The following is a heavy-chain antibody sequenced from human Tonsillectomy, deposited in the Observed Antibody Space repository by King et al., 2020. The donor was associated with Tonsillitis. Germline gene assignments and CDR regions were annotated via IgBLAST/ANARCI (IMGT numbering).Heavy chain of an antibody. D-gene: IGHD2-21*01. V-gene: IGHV4-59*11. J-gene: IGHJ3*02. CDR1: GGSIRRHH. Sequence: QLQESGPGLVKPSETLSLTCTVSGGSIRRHHWSLIRQPPGEGLEWIGDMYYSGSTNYNPSLKSRVTISGDTSKNQFSLKLSSVTAADTAVYYCARVSEHIVAAFDIWGQGTMVTVSS. CDR3: ARVSEHIVAAFDI. CDR2: MYYSGST.